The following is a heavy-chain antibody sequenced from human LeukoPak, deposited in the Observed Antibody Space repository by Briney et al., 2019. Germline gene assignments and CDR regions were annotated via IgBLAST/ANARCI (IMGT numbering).Heavy chain of an antibody. CDR2: IKSKTDGGAA. CDR1: GFTFSNAW. CDR3: TTLKRVSPAGTDAFHI. D-gene: IGHD6-13*01. J-gene: IGHJ3*02. V-gene: IGHV3-15*01. Sequence: PGGSLRLSCAASGFTFSNAWMSWVRQAPGKGLEWVGRIKSKTDGGAADYAAPVKGRFTISRDDSKSTLYLQVTSLTTDDTAVYYCTTLKRVSPAGTDAFHIWGQGTMVTVSS.